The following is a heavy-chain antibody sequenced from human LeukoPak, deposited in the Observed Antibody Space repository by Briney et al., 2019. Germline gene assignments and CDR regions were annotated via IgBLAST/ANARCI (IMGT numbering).Heavy chain of an antibody. CDR2: IIPIFGTA. J-gene: IGHJ4*02. CDR3: ARVSSSSSYYFDY. Sequence: SVKVSCKASGGTFSRYAISWVRQAPGQGLEWMGGIIPIFGTAQYAQQFQGSVMIITDESTSTAYMELSSLRSEDTAVYYCARVSSSSSYYFDYWGQGTLVTVSS. V-gene: IGHV1-69*05. CDR1: GGTFSRYA. D-gene: IGHD6-6*01.